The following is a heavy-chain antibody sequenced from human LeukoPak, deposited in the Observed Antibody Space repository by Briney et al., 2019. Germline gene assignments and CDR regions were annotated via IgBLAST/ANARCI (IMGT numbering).Heavy chain of an antibody. CDR2: IYPGDSDT. CDR1: GYSFTSYW. V-gene: IGHV5-51*01. D-gene: IGHD6-19*01. CDR3: ARRDSSGWYWFDP. J-gene: IGHJ5*02. Sequence: GESLKISCKGSGYSFTSYWLAWVRQMPGKGLEWMGIIYPGDSDTRYSPSFQGQVTISADKSISTAYLQWNSLKASDTAIYYCARRDSSGWYWFDPWGQGTLVTVSS.